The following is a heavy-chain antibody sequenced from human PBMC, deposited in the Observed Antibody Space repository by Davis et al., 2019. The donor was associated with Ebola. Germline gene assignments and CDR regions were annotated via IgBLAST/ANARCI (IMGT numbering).Heavy chain of an antibody. V-gene: IGHV4-34*01. D-gene: IGHD6-13*01. CDR1: GGSFSGYY. CDR3: ASYIAAAGHFDY. Sequence: MPSETLSLTCAVYGGSFSGYYWSWIRQPPGKGLEWIGEINHSGSTNYNPSLKSRVTISVDTSRDQFSLRLSSVTAADTAVYYCASYIAAAGHFDYWGQGTLVTVSS. J-gene: IGHJ4*02. CDR2: INHSGST.